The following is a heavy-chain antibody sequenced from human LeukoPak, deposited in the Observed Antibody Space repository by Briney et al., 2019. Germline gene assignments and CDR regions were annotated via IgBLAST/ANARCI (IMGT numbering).Heavy chain of an antibody. D-gene: IGHD6-19*01. Sequence: ASVKVSCKASGYTFTSYDINWVRQATGQGLEWMGWMNPNSGNTGYAQKFQGRVTMTRNTSISTAYMELSSLRSEDTAAYYCARRLKLIAVALGYWGQGTLVTVSS. CDR3: ARRLKLIAVALGY. CDR2: MNPNSGNT. J-gene: IGHJ4*02. CDR1: GYTFTSYD. V-gene: IGHV1-8*01.